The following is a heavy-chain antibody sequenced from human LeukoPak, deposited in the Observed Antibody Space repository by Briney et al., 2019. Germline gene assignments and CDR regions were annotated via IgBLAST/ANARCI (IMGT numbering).Heavy chain of an antibody. Sequence: PGGSLRLSCAASGFTFSSYSMNWVRQAPGKGLEWVSFISTSSSYIHNADSVKGRFTISRDNSKNTLYLQMNSLRAEDTAVYYCVGLRGDYWGQGTLVTVSS. V-gene: IGHV3-21*01. J-gene: IGHJ4*02. CDR2: ISTSSSYI. D-gene: IGHD3-10*01. CDR1: GFTFSSYS. CDR3: VGLRGDY.